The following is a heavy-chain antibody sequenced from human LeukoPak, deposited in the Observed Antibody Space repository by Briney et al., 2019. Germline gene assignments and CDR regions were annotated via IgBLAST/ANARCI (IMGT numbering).Heavy chain of an antibody. V-gene: IGHV4-31*03. J-gene: IGHJ6*02. CDR2: IYYSGST. CDR1: GGSISSGGYY. CDR3: ARGPAMGYYYYYGMDV. D-gene: IGHD5-18*01. Sequence: SETLSPTCTVSGGSISSGGYYWSWIRQHPGKGLEWIGYIYYSGSTYYNPSLKSRVTISVDTSKNQFSLELSSVTAADTAVYYCARGPAMGYYYYYGMDVWGQGTTVTVSS.